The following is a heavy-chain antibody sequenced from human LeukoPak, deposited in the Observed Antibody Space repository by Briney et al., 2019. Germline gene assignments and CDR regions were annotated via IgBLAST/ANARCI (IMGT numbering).Heavy chain of an antibody. CDR3: ASWPMTTVTLFDY. D-gene: IGHD4-17*01. CDR2: FDPEDGET. Sequence: ASVKVSCKVSGYTLTELSMQWVRQAPGKGLEWMGGFDPEDGETIYAQKFQGRVTMTEDASTDTAYMELSSLRSEDTAVYYCASWPMTTVTLFDYWGQGTLVTVSS. J-gene: IGHJ4*02. CDR1: GYTLTELS. V-gene: IGHV1-24*01.